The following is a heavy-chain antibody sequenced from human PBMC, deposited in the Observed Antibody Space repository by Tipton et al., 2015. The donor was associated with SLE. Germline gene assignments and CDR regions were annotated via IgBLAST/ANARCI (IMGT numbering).Heavy chain of an antibody. CDR3: ARGTYGYYFDY. CDR2: IYYSGST. Sequence: LSLTCTVSGGSISSSSYYWGWIRQPPGKGLEWIGYIYYSGSTNYNPSLKSRVTISVDTSKNQFSLKLSSVTAADTAVYYCARGTYGYYFDYWGQGTLVTVSS. CDR1: GGSISSSSYY. D-gene: IGHD2-8*01. J-gene: IGHJ4*02. V-gene: IGHV4-61*05.